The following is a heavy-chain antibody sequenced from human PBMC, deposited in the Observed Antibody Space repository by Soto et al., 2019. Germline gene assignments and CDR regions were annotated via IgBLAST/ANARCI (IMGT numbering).Heavy chain of an antibody. D-gene: IGHD3-3*01. CDR3: ARESSWIYGFSPLYNWFDP. J-gene: IGHJ5*02. V-gene: IGHV3-48*02. Sequence: GGSLRLSCAASGFTFSSYSMNWVRQAPGKGLEWVSYISSSSSTIYYADSVKGRFTISRDNAKNSLYLQMNSLRDEDTAVYCCARESSWIYGFSPLYNWFDPWGQGTLVPVSS. CDR1: GFTFSSYS. CDR2: ISSSSSTI.